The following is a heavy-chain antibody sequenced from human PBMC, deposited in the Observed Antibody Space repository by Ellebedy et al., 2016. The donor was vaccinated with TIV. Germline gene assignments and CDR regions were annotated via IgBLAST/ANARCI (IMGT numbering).Heavy chain of an antibody. V-gene: IGHV3-21*04. Sequence: GGSLRLSCAASGFTFSSYSMNWVRQAPGKGLEWVSSISSSSSYIYYADSVKGRFTISRDNAKNSLYLQMNSLRAEDTAVYYCARDGRFTMVRGGDTTDAFDIWGQGTMVTVSS. CDR2: ISSSSSYI. CDR3: ARDGRFTMVRGGDTTDAFDI. D-gene: IGHD3-10*01. J-gene: IGHJ3*02. CDR1: GFTFSSYS.